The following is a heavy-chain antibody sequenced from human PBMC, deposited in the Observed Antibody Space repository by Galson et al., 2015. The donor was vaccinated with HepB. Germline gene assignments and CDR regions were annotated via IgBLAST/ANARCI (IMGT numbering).Heavy chain of an antibody. V-gene: IGHV4-30-2*01. J-gene: IGHJ5*02. CDR1: GGSISSGGYS. CDR2: IYHSGST. CDR3: ARARSGGGSPNWFDP. Sequence: LSLTCAVSGGSISSGGYSWSWIRQPPGKGLEWIGYIYHSGSTYYNPSLKSRVTISVDRSKNQFSLKLSSVTAADTAVYYCARARSGGGSPNWFDPWGQGTLVTVSS. D-gene: IGHD2-15*01.